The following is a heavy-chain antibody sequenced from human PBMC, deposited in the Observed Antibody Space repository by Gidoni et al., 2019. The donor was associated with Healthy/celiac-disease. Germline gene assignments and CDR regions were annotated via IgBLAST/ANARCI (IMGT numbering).Heavy chain of an antibody. CDR2: ISSSSSTI. D-gene: IGHD6-13*01. CDR3: ARDEQYSSSWFRWLLDP. V-gene: IGHV3-48*02. Sequence: EVQLVESGGGLVQPGGSLRLSCAASGFTFSSYSMNWVRQAPGKGLEWVSYISSSSSTIYYADSVKGRFTISRDNAKNSLYLQMNSLRDEDTAVYYCARDEQYSSSWFRWLLDPWGQGTLVTVSS. CDR1: GFTFSSYS. J-gene: IGHJ5*02.